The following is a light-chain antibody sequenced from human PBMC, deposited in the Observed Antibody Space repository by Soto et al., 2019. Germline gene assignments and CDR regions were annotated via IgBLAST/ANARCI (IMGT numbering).Light chain of an antibody. V-gene: IGKV3-20*01. Sequence: VLTQSPRTLSLSPGERATLSCRASQNVNNNFVAWYQQKPGQAPSLLIYGVSDRATGVPDRFSGSGSGTDFTLTISTLEPEDFAVYYCQQHGASITFGGGTRVENK. CDR1: QNVNNNF. CDR3: QQHGASIT. CDR2: GVS. J-gene: IGKJ4*01.